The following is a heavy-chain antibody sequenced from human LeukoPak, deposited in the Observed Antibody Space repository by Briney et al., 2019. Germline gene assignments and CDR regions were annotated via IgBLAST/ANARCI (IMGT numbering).Heavy chain of an antibody. Sequence: PGRSLRLSCAASGFTFSSYGMHWVRQAPGKGLEWVAVISYDGSNKYYADSVKGRFTISRDNSKNTLYLRMNSLRAEDTAVYYCAKDLLEYYYDSSDQWGQGTLVTVSS. D-gene: IGHD3-22*01. V-gene: IGHV3-30*18. CDR1: GFTFSSYG. CDR3: AKDLLEYYYDSSDQ. CDR2: ISYDGSNK. J-gene: IGHJ4*02.